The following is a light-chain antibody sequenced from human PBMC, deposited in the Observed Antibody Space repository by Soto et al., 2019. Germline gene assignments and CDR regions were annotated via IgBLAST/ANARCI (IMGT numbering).Light chain of an antibody. Sequence: DIQMTQSPSSVSASVGDRVTITCRASQSISSWLAWYQQKPGKAPKLLIYKASSLQSGVPSRFSGSGSGTAGTLTISSLQPDDCETYDCQQYNRYSWTFGQGTKVDI. CDR1: QSISSW. J-gene: IGKJ1*01. V-gene: IGKV1-5*03. CDR2: KAS. CDR3: QQYNRYSWT.